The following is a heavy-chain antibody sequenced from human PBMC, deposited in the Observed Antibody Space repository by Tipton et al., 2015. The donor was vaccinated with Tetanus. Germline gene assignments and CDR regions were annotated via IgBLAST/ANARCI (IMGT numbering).Heavy chain of an antibody. CDR3: ARDRGDYIYYGMDV. V-gene: IGHV1-2*02. Sequence: VQLVQSGAEVKKPGASVKVSCKASGYTFTGYYIYWVRQAPGQGLEWMGWIDHNSGGTVYAQKFQGRVTMTRDTSISTAYMELRSLRSDDTAVYYCARDRGDYIYYGMDVWGPGTTVTVS. J-gene: IGHJ6*02. CDR1: GYTFTGYY. D-gene: IGHD3-22*01. CDR2: IDHNSGGT.